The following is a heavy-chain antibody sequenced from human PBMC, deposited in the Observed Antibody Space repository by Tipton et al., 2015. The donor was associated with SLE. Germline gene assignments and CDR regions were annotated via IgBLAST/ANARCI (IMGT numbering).Heavy chain of an antibody. J-gene: IGHJ4*02. CDR3: ARDRGFGRWTFDY. Sequence: RSLRLSCAASGFTFSSYGMHWVRQAPGKGLEWVAVISYDGSNKYYADSVKGRFTISRDNSKNTLYLQMNSLRAEDTAVYYCARDRGFGRWTFDYWGQGTLVTVSS. CDR2: ISYDGSNK. CDR1: GFTFSSYG. D-gene: IGHD3-10*01. V-gene: IGHV3-30*03.